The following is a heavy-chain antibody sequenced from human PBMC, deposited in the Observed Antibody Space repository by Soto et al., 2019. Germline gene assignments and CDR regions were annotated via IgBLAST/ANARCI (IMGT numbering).Heavy chain of an antibody. V-gene: IGHV3-48*04. D-gene: IGHD3-16*02. Sequence: GGSLRLSCAASGFTFSSYSMNWVRQAPGKGLEWVSYISSNSGTIYYADSVKGRFTISRDNPKNSLYLHMNSLRAEDTAVYYCARARHGIWGSYRWDDGFDVWGQGTMVTVSS. CDR3: ARARHGIWGSYRWDDGFDV. CDR2: ISSNSGTI. CDR1: GFTFSSYS. J-gene: IGHJ3*01.